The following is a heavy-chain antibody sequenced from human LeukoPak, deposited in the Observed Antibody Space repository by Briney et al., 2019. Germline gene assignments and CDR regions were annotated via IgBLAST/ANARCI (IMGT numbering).Heavy chain of an antibody. D-gene: IGHD5-12*01. Sequence: GGSLRLSCAASGFTFSSYAMSRVRQAPGKGLEWVSAISGSGGSTYYADSVKGRFTISRDNPKNTLYLQMNSLRAEDTAVYYCAKDGGYSGYDYVPDFDYWGQGTLVTVSS. CDR1: GFTFSSYA. J-gene: IGHJ4*02. V-gene: IGHV3-23*01. CDR2: ISGSGGST. CDR3: AKDGGYSGYDYVPDFDY.